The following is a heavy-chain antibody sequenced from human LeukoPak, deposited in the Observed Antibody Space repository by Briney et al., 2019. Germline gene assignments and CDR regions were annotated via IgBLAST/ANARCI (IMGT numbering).Heavy chain of an antibody. CDR1: GGTFSIYA. CDR2: IIPIFGTA. D-gene: IGHD3-22*01. J-gene: IGHJ4*02. Sequence: SVKVSCKASGGTFSIYAISWVRQAPGQGLEWMGRIIPIFGTANYAQKFQGRVTITADKSTSTAYMELSSLRSEDTAVYYCARDLSLYDSSGYYSYYFDYWGQGTLVTVSS. V-gene: IGHV1-69*06. CDR3: ARDLSLYDSSGYYSYYFDY.